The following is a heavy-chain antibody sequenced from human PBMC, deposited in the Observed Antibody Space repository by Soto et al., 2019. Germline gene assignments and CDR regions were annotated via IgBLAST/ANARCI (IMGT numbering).Heavy chain of an antibody. V-gene: IGHV3-30-3*01. CDR3: ARGPSYRPTWDWFDP. D-gene: IGHD7-27*01. Sequence: RLSCAASGFTFSSYAMHWVRQAPGKGLEWVAVISYDGSNKYYADSVKGRFTISRDNSKNTLYLQMNSLRAEDTAVYYCARGPSYRPTWDWFDPWGQGTLVTVSS. CDR2: ISYDGSNK. J-gene: IGHJ5*02. CDR1: GFTFSSYA.